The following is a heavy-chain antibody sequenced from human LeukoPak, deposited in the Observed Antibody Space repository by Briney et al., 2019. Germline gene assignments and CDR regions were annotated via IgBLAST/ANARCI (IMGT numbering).Heavy chain of an antibody. CDR2: INYTGRT. J-gene: IGHJ3*01. D-gene: IGHD6-19*01. CDR3: ASARRVEVAARTTVAFDV. Sequence: SETLSLTCAVYGGSFTDYHWSWIRQSPGGRLEWIGEINYTGRTPYKPSLKSRATISIDMSKNQVSLKMTSMAAADTAMYRCASARRVEVAARTTVAFDVWGQGTMVTVSS. CDR1: GGSFTDYH. V-gene: IGHV4-34*01.